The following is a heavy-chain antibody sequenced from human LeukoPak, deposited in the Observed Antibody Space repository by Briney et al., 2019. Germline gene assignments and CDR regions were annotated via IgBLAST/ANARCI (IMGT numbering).Heavy chain of an antibody. Sequence: GSSVKVSCKASGGTFSSYAISWVRQAPGQGPEWRGGIIPIFGTANYAQKFQGRVTITTDESTSTAYMELSSLRSEDTAVYYCARVNYDSSGYPYYYYMDVWGKGTTVTASS. J-gene: IGHJ6*03. CDR1: GGTFSSYA. V-gene: IGHV1-69*05. CDR3: ARVNYDSSGYPYYYYMDV. CDR2: IIPIFGTA. D-gene: IGHD3-22*01.